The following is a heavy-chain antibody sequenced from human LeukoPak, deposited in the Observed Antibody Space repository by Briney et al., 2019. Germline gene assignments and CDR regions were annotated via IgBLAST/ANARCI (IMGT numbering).Heavy chain of an antibody. CDR2: ISGSGGST. CDR3: AKLGELYGDYVDY. CDR1: GFTFSSYA. Sequence: PGGSLRLSCAASGFTFSSYAMSWVRQAPGKGLEWVSAISGSGGSTYYADSVKGRLTISRDNSKNTLYLQMNSLRAEDTAVYHCAKLGELYGDYVDYWGQGTLVTVSS. D-gene: IGHD3-16*01. J-gene: IGHJ4*02. V-gene: IGHV3-23*01.